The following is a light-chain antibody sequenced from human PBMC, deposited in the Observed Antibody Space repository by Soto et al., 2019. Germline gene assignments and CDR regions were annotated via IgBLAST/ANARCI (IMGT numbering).Light chain of an antibody. Sequence: EIVLTQSPATLSSSAGERATLSCRASKSVSNNYLGWYQQKPGQAPMLLNYGSSSRDTGIPGRFSGSGSGTDFTLTISRLEPQDFSVYYCQQDGSSRWTFGRGTKVEIK. V-gene: IGKV3-20*01. CDR3: QQDGSSRWT. CDR1: KSVSNNY. J-gene: IGKJ1*01. CDR2: GSS.